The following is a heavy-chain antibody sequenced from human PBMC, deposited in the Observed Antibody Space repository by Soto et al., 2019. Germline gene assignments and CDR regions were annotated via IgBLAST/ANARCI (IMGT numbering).Heavy chain of an antibody. D-gene: IGHD3-22*01. J-gene: IGHJ4*02. Sequence: SVKVSCKASGFTFTSSAVQWVRQARGQRLEWIGWIVVGSGNTNFAQKFQERVTITRDMSTSTAYMELSSLRSEDTAVYYCAADGSYYYDSSGIFDYWGQGTLVTVSS. CDR2: IVVGSGNT. CDR1: GFTFTSSA. CDR3: AADGSYYYDSSGIFDY. V-gene: IGHV1-58*01.